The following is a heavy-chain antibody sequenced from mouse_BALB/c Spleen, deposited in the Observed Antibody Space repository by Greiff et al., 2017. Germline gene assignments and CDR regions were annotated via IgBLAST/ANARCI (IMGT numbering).Heavy chain of an antibody. J-gene: IGHJ2*01. Sequence: DVKLVESGGDLVKPGGSLKLSCAASGFTFSSYGMSWVRQTPDKRLEWVATISSGGSYTYYPDSVKGRFTISRDNAKNTLYLQMSSLKSEDTAMYYCARQGYFDYWGQGTTLTVSS. CDR3: ARQGYFDY. CDR1: GFTFSSYG. V-gene: IGHV5-6*02. CDR2: ISSGGSYT.